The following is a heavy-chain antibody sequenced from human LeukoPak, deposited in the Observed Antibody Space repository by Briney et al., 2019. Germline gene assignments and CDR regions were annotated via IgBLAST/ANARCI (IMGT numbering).Heavy chain of an antibody. CDR1: GFTFSSYA. D-gene: IGHD1-26*01. CDR3: ARESGSYEGVADY. Sequence: GRSLSLSWGASGFTFSSYAMHWVRQAPGKGLGWVAVISYDGSNKYYADSVKGRFTISRDNSKNTLYLQMNSLRAEDTAVYYCARESGSYEGVADYWGQGTLSPSPQ. J-gene: IGHJ4*02. CDR2: ISYDGSNK. V-gene: IGHV3-30-3*01.